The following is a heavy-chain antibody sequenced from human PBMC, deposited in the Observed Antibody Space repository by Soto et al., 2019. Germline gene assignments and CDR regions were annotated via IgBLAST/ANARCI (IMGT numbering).Heavy chain of an antibody. J-gene: IGHJ5*02. D-gene: IGHD2-2*01. V-gene: IGHV4-4*02. CDR1: GGSISSSNW. CDR2: IYHSVST. CDR3: AREKGGYCISTSCARTNWFDP. Sequence: QVQLQESGPGLVKPSGTLSLTCAVYGGSISSSNWWSWLRPHPGKGLQWIGEIYHSVSTNYNPALKGRVTELVEKSKNQFPMKLSSVTAAATAVYYCAREKGGYCISTSCARTNWFDPWGQGTLVTVSS.